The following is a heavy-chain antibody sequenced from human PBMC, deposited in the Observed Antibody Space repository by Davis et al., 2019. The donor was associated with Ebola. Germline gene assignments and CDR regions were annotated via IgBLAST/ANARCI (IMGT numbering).Heavy chain of an antibody. CDR2: ISSRSSYI. D-gene: IGHD3-10*01. CDR3: AKEWFGENQWEPFDY. Sequence: GESLKIPCAASGFTFSAHSMNWARQAPGKGLAWVSFISSRSSYIYYADSLKGRFTISRDNAENSLYLQMNSLRAEDTAVYYCAKEWFGENQWEPFDYWGQGTLVTVSS. V-gene: IGHV3-21*04. J-gene: IGHJ4*02. CDR1: GFTFSAHS.